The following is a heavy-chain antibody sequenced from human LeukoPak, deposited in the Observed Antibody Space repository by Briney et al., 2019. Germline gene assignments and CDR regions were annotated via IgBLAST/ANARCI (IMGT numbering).Heavy chain of an antibody. V-gene: IGHV3-11*03. CDR2: ISASSSYT. D-gene: IGHD6-13*01. CDR3: AAGTAADY. CDR1: GIPFSDYY. Sequence: GGSPRLSCVVSGIPFSDYYMNWIRQTPEQGLEWISYISASSSYTDYADSVKGRFTISRDNAQNALFLQMNRLRVEDTAVYYCAAGTAADYWGQGTLVTVSS. J-gene: IGHJ4*02.